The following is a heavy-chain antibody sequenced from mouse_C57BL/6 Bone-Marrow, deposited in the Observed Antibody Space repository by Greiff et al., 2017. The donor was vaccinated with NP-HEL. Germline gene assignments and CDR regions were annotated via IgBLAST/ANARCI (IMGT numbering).Heavy chain of an antibody. V-gene: IGHV1-53*01. Sequence: VQLQPPGPELVKPGASVKLSCKASGYTFTSYWMHWVKQRPGQGLEWIGNINPSIGGTNYNEKFKSKATLTVDKSPSTAYMQLSSLTSEDSAVYYCAREGGYYYGRRFAYWGQGTLVTVSA. D-gene: IGHD1-1*01. CDR3: AREGGYYYGRRFAY. J-gene: IGHJ3*01. CDR1: GYTFTSYW. CDR2: INPSIGGT.